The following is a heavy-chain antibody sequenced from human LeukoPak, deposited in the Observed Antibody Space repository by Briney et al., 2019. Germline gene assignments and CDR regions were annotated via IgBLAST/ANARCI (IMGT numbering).Heavy chain of an antibody. D-gene: IGHD3-22*01. J-gene: IGHJ3*02. CDR2: INHSGST. CDR1: GGSFSGYY. CDR3: ARGPKYYYDSSGFDAFDI. V-gene: IGHV4-34*01. Sequence: SETLSLTCAVYGGSFSGYYWSWIRQPPGKGLEWIGEINHSGSTNYNPSLKSRVTISVDTSKNQFSLKLSSVTAADTAVYYCARGPKYYYDSSGFDAFDIWGQRTMVTVSS.